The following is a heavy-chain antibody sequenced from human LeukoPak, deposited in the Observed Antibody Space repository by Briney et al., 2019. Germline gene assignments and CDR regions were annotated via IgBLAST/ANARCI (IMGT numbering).Heavy chain of an antibody. J-gene: IGHJ4*02. Sequence: GGSLRLSCAASVYTFSSFAVRCVPQAPGRGVEWVSSIDRCGGSTYYAGAVKDQFTISRDNSKNTLHLQMNSLRAEDTAVYYCADGDKKRITMVRGVMQPFDYWGQGTLVTVSS. CDR3: ADGDKKRITMVRGVMQPFDY. CDR1: VYTFSSFA. V-gene: IGHV3-23*01. CDR2: IDRCGGST. D-gene: IGHD3-10*01.